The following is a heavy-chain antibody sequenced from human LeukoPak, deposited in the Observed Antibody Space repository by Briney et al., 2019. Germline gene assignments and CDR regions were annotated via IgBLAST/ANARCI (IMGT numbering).Heavy chain of an antibody. CDR2: IIPSLGTP. D-gene: IGHD6-13*01. CDR1: GDTFSNYA. CDR3: ARAGSSRFSVPYYFNY. J-gene: IGHJ4*02. V-gene: IGHV1-69*04. Sequence: SVKVSCKASGDTFSNYAISWVRQAPGQGLEWVGRIIPSLGTPNYAQKFQGRVTITAGRSTTTAYMELSSLRFEDTAVYYCARAGSSRFSVPYYFNYWGQGTPVTVSS.